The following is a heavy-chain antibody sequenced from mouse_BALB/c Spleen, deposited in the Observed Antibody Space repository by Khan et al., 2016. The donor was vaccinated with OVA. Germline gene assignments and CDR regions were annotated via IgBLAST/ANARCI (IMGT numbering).Heavy chain of an antibody. J-gene: IGHJ2*01. Sequence: VQLKESGPGLVKPSQSLSLTCTVTGYSITTDYAWNWIRQIPGKKLEWMGCISYSGNTKYNPSLKSRISINRETSKNQFFLQLKSVTTEDTASYYCARVYACDFDYLGPGTTLTVSS. CDR2: ISYSGNT. CDR1: GYSITTDYA. CDR3: ARVYACDFDY. V-gene: IGHV3-2*02. D-gene: IGHD1-1*01.